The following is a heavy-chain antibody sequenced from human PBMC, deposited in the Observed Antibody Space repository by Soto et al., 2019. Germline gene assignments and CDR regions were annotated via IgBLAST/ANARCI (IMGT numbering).Heavy chain of an antibody. CDR1: GYTFTGNY. D-gene: IGHD3-16*02. J-gene: IGHJ4*02. Sequence: QVQLVQSGAEVKKPGASVKVSCKASGYTFTGNYMHWVRQAPGQGFEWMGWINVNIGGTKYAQKFQGWVTMTRDTSISPDYMELSRLRSDDTAVYYCARGDKLSLYPQLDYWGQGTLVTVSS. CDR2: INVNIGGT. V-gene: IGHV1-2*04. CDR3: ARGDKLSLYPQLDY.